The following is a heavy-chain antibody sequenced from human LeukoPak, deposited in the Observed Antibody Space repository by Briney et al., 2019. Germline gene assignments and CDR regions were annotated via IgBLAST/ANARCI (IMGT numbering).Heavy chain of an antibody. CDR2: IYYSGST. CDR3: AGEMRVDYGMDV. Sequence: PSETLSLTCTVSGGSISSYYWSWIRQPPGKGLEWIGYIYYSGSTNYNPSLKSRVTISVDASKNQFSLKLSSVTAADTAVYYCAGEMRVDYGMDVWGQGTTVTVSS. J-gene: IGHJ6*02. CDR1: GGSISSYY. V-gene: IGHV4-59*12.